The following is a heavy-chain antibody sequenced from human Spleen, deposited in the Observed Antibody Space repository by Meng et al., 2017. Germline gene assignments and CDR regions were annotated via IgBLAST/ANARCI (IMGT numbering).Heavy chain of an antibody. Sequence: ETLSLTCTVSGGSISTRYYWGWIRQTPGKGLEWVSAISGSGGSTYYADSVKGRFTISRDNSKNTLYLQMNSLRAEDTAVYYCANKAPVGALDYWGQGTLVTVSS. CDR3: ANKAPVGALDY. CDR2: ISGSGGST. J-gene: IGHJ4*02. CDR1: GGSISTRYY. D-gene: IGHD1-26*01. V-gene: IGHV3-23*01.